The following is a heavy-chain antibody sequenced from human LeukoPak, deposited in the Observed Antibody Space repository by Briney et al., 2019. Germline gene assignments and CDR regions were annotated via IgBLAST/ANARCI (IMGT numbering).Heavy chain of an antibody. D-gene: IGHD3-3*01. CDR3: ARDQYDAWSRRGNFDS. CDR2: IKLDGSEK. V-gene: IGHV3-7*03. Sequence: GGSLRLSCVASGFTFGKYWMSWVRQAPGKGLEWVANIKLDGSEKNYVDSVKGRFTISRDNTKNSLYLQMNSLRVEDAAVFYCARDQYDAWSRRGNFDSWGQGTLVIVSS. J-gene: IGHJ4*02. CDR1: GFTFGKYW.